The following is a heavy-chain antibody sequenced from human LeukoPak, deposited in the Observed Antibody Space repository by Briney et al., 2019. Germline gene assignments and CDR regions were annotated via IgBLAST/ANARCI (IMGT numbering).Heavy chain of an antibody. V-gene: IGHV4-31*03. CDR2: IYYTGST. J-gene: IGHJ3*02. D-gene: IGHD4-23*01. CDR3: ARARGSGDNHDAFEI. Sequence: SETLSLTCSISGGSISRGGYYWIWIRRHPGKGLEWIGYIYYTGSTYYNPSLKSRVSISVDTSKNQFSLKLNSVTAADTAVYYCARARGSGDNHDAFEIWGQGTMVTVSS. CDR1: GGSISRGGYY.